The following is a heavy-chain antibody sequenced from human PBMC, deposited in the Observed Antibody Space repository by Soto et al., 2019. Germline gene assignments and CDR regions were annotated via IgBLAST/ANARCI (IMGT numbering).Heavy chain of an antibody. CDR1: GGTISSSSYY. CDR3: ARHGPLKREDDAFDI. J-gene: IGHJ3*02. CDR2: IYYSGST. V-gene: IGHV4-39*01. Sequence: PSETLSLTCTVSGGTISSSSYYWGWIRQPPGKGLEWIGSIYYSGSTYYNPSLKSRVTISVDTSKNQFSLKLSSVTAADTAVYYCARHGPLKREDDAFDIWSQGTMVTVSS.